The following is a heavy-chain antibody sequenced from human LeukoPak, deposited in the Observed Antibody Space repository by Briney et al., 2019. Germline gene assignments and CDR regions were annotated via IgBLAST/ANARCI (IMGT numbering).Heavy chain of an antibody. V-gene: IGHV1-18*01. J-gene: IGHJ5*02. CDR1: NYTFTSYG. D-gene: IGHD2-15*01. CDR3: ARAPRTLYCSGIGCLNWFDP. CDR2: ITGYNGDT. Sequence: ASVKVSCKASNYTFTSYGITWVRQPPGQGLEWMGWITGYNGDTNYAQNLQDRVTMTTDTSTSTAYMELRSLRSDDTAVYYCARAPRTLYCSGIGCLNWFDPWGQGTLVTVSS.